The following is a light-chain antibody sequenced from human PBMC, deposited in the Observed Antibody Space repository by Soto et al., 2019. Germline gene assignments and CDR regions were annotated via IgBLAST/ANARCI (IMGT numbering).Light chain of an antibody. Sequence: DIVLTQSPATLSLSPGDRVTLSCRASQTVGKYLSWYQHSPGQGPRLLVYDASNQATGVPARFSGSGSETDFTLTISSLEPEDFAVYYCQQRLHWPITFGQGTRLDIK. CDR2: DAS. V-gene: IGKV3-11*01. J-gene: IGKJ5*01. CDR3: QQRLHWPIT. CDR1: QTVGKY.